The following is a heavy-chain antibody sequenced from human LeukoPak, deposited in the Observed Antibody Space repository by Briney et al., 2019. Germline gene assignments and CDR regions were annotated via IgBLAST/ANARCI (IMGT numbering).Heavy chain of an antibody. D-gene: IGHD3-10*01. Sequence: PGGSLRLSCAASGFTVSSNYMNWVRQTPGKGLEWVSVIYSGGNTYYADSVKGRFTISRDNSKNTLYLQMNSLRAEDTAVYYCAKSLWFGELLPMDYWGQGTLVTVSS. CDR3: AKSLWFGELLPMDY. J-gene: IGHJ4*02. CDR2: IYSGGNT. V-gene: IGHV3-53*01. CDR1: GFTVSSNY.